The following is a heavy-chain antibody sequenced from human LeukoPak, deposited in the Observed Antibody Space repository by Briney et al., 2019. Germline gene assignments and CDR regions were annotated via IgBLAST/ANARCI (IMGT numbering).Heavy chain of an antibody. Sequence: PGGSLRLSCAASGFSVSSNYMSWVRRGPGKGLECVSVISNDGDTYYADSVKGRFTISRDTSKNTVSLQMNSLRAEDTAVYYCAGDKTTGGWYEFDYWGQGTLVTVSS. J-gene: IGHJ4*02. CDR1: GFSVSSNY. CDR3: AGDKTTGGWYEFDY. V-gene: IGHV3-53*01. D-gene: IGHD6-19*01. CDR2: ISNDGDT.